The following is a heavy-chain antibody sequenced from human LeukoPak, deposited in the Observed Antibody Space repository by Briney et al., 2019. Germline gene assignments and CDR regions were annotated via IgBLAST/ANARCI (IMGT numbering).Heavy chain of an antibody. V-gene: IGHV3-13*01. CDR1: GFTFSSYD. D-gene: IGHD6-13*01. CDR2: ICTAGDT. Sequence: GGSLRLSCAASGFTFSSYDMHCVRQAPGKGLEWVSAICTAGDTYYPGSVKGRFTISRENAKNSLYLQMNSLRAGDTAVYYCARGPNSIAAAGSLGYFDYWGQGTLVTVSS. CDR3: ARGPNSIAAAGSLGYFDY. J-gene: IGHJ4*02.